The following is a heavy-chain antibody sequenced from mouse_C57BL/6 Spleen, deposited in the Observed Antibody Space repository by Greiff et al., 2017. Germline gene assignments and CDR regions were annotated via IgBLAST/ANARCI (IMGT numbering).Heavy chain of an antibody. CDR3: ARRGYGIYRDAMGY. CDR2: ISSGSSTI. V-gene: IGHV5-17*01. CDR1: GFTFRDYG. D-gene: IGHD2-1*01. J-gene: IGHJ4*01. Sequence: EVNLVESGGGFVKPGGSPTLSCAASGFTFRDYGMHWARQAPEKGLEWVAYISSGSSTIYYADTVKGRFTISRDNAKNTLFLQMTSLRSEDTAMYYCARRGYGIYRDAMGYWCEGTSATISS.